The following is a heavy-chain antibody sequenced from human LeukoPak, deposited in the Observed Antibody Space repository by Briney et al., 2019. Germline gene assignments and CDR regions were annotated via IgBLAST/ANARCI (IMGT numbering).Heavy chain of an antibody. CDR2: IYHSGST. Sequence: PSQTLSLTCAVSGGSISSGGYSWSWIRQPPGKGLEWIGYIYHSGSTYYNPSLKSRVTISVDRSKNQFSLKLSSVTAADTAVYYCARVTDSSGYYVGYFDYWGQGTLVTVSS. V-gene: IGHV4-30-2*01. D-gene: IGHD3-22*01. J-gene: IGHJ4*02. CDR1: GGSISSGGYS. CDR3: ARVTDSSGYYVGYFDY.